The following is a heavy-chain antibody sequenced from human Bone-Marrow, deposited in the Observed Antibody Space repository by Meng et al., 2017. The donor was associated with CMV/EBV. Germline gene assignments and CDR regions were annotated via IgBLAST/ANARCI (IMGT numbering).Heavy chain of an antibody. V-gene: IGHV1-2*02. Sequence: KDSGYTFTGYYRRWVRQAPGQGLEWMGGINPSNGGTNYAQKFQGRVTMTRDTSISTAYMELSRLRSDDTAVYYCARASYSSSWYLSDYWGQGTLVTVSS. D-gene: IGHD6-13*01. CDR3: ARASYSSSWYLSDY. CDR2: INPSNGGT. CDR1: GYTFTGYY. J-gene: IGHJ4*02.